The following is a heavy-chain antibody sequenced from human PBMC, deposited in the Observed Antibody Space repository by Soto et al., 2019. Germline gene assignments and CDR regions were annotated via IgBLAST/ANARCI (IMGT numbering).Heavy chain of an antibody. Sequence: ASVKVSCKASGYTFTSYAMHWVRQAPGQRLEWMGWINAGNGNTKYSQKFQGRVTITRDTSASTAYMELSSLRSEDTAVYYCARDPDSRRNVLMPYSWDYYGMDVWGQGTTVTVSS. CDR3: ARDPDSRRNVLMPYSWDYYGMDV. V-gene: IGHV1-3*01. CDR2: INAGNGNT. CDR1: GYTFTSYA. J-gene: IGHJ6*02. D-gene: IGHD2-8*01.